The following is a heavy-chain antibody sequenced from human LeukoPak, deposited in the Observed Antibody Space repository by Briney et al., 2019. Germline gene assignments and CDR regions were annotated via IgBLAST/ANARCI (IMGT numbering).Heavy chain of an antibody. V-gene: IGHV3-21*01. J-gene: IGHJ4*02. CDR2: ISSRSSYI. CDR3: ARHPIAVTGTGRY. CDR1: GFTFSNYS. D-gene: IGHD6-19*01. Sequence: GGSLRLSCAAAGFTFSNYSMNWVRQAPGKGLEWVSSISSRSSYIYYENSVKGRFTISRDNAKNAVYLQMNSLRAEDTAMYYCARHPIAVTGTGRYWGQGTLVTVSS.